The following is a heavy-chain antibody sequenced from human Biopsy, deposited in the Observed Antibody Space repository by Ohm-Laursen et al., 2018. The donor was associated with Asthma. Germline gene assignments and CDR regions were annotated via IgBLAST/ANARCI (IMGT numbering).Heavy chain of an antibody. J-gene: IGHJ5*01. Sequence: SQTLSLTCSVSGGSINSGAFYWGWVRQHPGKGSEWIGYINYSGNTYYNPSLKSRVIISVETSKNQFSLKLTSVTAADSALYYCARDLAGSCTSASCYGFDSWGQGAQVTVSS. CDR3: ARDLAGSCTSASCYGFDS. D-gene: IGHD2-2*01. CDR1: GGSINSGAFY. CDR2: INYSGNT. V-gene: IGHV4-31*03.